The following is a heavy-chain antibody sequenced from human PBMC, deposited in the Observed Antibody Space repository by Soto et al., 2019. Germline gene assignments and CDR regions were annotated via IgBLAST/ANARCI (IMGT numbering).Heavy chain of an antibody. CDR2: MNPNSGNT. J-gene: IGHJ5*02. CDR1: GYTFTSYD. D-gene: IGHD4-17*01. V-gene: IGHV1-8*01. Sequence: ASVKVSCKASGYTFTSYDINWVRQATGQGLEWMGWMNPNSGNTGYAQKFQGRVTMTRNTSISTAYMELSSLRSEDTAVYYCARGLGGTTVTTRDENWFDPWGQGTLVTVSS. CDR3: ARGLGGTTVTTRDENWFDP.